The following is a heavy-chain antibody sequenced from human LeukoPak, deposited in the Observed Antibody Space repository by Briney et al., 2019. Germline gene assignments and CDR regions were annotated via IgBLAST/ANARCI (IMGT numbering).Heavy chain of an antibody. J-gene: IGHJ6*03. V-gene: IGHV4-59*01. CDR3: ARVPRSYYYYYYMDV. CDR1: GGSISGYH. Sequence: SETLSLTCNVSGGSISGYHWSWIRQPPGKGLEWLGYIYYSGSSNYNPSLQSRVTISADTSKNQFSLKLSSVTAVDTAVYYCARVPRSYYYYYYMDVWGKGTTVTVSS. CDR2: IYYSGSS.